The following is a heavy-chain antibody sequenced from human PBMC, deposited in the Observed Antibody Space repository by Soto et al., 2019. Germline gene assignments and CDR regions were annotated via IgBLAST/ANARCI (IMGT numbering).Heavy chain of an antibody. CDR3: ARRKGYYYDSSGYYFDY. V-gene: IGHV4-59*01. CDR2: IYYSGST. CDR1: GGSISSYY. J-gene: IGHJ4*02. Sequence: SETLSLTCTVSGGSISSYYWSWIRQPPGKGLEWIGYIYYSGSTNYNPSLKSRVTISVDTSKNQFSLKLSSVTAADTAVYYCARRKGYYYDSSGYYFDYWGQGTLVTVSS. D-gene: IGHD3-22*01.